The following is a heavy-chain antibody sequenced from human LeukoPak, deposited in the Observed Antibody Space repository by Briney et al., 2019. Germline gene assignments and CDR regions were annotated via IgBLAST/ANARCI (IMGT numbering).Heavy chain of an antibody. CDR2: IYYSGST. Sequence: SETLSLTCTVSGGSVSSSSYYWGWIRQPPGKGLEWIGSIYYSGSTYYNPSIKSRVTISVDTSKNQFSLKLSSVTAADTAVYYCAKDMELGYGDYGLDYWGQGTLVTVSS. J-gene: IGHJ4*02. CDR3: AKDMELGYGDYGLDY. V-gene: IGHV4-39*02. D-gene: IGHD4-17*01. CDR1: GGSVSSSSYY.